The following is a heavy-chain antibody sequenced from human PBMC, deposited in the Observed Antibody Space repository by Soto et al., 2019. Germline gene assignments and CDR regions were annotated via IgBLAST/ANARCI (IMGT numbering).Heavy chain of an antibody. V-gene: IGHV5-51*01. D-gene: IGHD2-15*01. CDR1: GYSFTSYW. CDR3: ARNGDLHFCSGGSCYWPAFEI. Sequence: GESLKISCKGSGYSFTSYWIGWVRQMPGKGLEWMGIIYPGDSDTRYSPSFQGQVTISADKSISTAYLQWSSLKASDTAMYYCARNGDLHFCSGGSCYWPAFEIWGQGTMVTVSS. J-gene: IGHJ3*02. CDR2: IYPGDSDT.